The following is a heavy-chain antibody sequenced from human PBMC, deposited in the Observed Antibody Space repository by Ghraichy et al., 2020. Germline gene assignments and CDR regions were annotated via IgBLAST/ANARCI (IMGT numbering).Heavy chain of an antibody. Sequence: SQTLSLTCAVYGGSFSGYYWSWIRQPPGKGLEWIGEINHSGSTNYNPSLKSRVTISVDTSKNQFSLKLSSVTAADTAVYYCARVGGARGYYYYYGMDVWGQGTTVTVSS. CDR2: INHSGST. CDR3: ARVGGARGYYYYYGMDV. V-gene: IGHV4-34*01. CDR1: GGSFSGYY. J-gene: IGHJ6*02. D-gene: IGHD3-10*01.